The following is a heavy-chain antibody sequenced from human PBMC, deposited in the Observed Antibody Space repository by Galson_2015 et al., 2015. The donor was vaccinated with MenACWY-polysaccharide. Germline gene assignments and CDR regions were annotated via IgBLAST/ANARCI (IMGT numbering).Heavy chain of an antibody. J-gene: IGHJ1*01. CDR3: AKDAIAGIVLTPLRIPFQL. CDR1: GFTFSRYA. CDR2: LSSSGGST. V-gene: IGHV3-23*01. Sequence: SLRLSCAASGFTFSRYAMSWVRQAPGKGLEWVSALSSSGGSTYYAGSVKGRFTISRDNSKNTLYLQMNSLRAEDTAIYYCAKDAIAGIVLTPLRIPFQLWGQGTLVAVSS. D-gene: IGHD6-13*01.